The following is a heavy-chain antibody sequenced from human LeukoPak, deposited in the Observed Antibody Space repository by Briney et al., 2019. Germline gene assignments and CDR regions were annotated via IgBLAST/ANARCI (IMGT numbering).Heavy chain of an antibody. CDR1: GFTFTTYE. J-gene: IGHJ4*02. CDR2: ITSSGDIK. D-gene: IGHD3-10*01. CDR3: ARDIYGDEDFDY. V-gene: IGHV3-48*03. Sequence: GGSLSLSCATSGFTFTTYEMNWVRQAPGKGLEWVSYITSSGDIKSYADPVKGRFTMSRGDAKNSVYLQMNSLRPEDTAVYYCARDIYGDEDFDYWGQGTLVSVSS.